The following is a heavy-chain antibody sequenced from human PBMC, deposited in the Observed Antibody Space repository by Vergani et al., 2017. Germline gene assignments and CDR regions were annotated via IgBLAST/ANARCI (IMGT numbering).Heavy chain of an antibody. CDR1: GGSISSSSYY. CDR3: ARDCAVVRRKVPHWFDP. CDR2: IYYSGST. Sequence: QLQLQESGPGLVKPSETLSLTCTVSGGSISSSSYYWGWIRQPPGKGLEWIGSIYYSGSTYYNPSRKSRVTISVDTSKNQFSLKLSSVTAADTAVYYCARDCAVVRRKVPHWFDPWGQGTLVTVSS. V-gene: IGHV4-39*02. D-gene: IGHD2-15*01. J-gene: IGHJ5*02.